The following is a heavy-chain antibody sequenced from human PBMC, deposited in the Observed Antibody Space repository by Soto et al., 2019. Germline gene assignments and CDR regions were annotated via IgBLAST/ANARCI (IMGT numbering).Heavy chain of an antibody. CDR1: SGTISSSDW. J-gene: IGHJ6*03. CDR3: ARMEQQLARFYYYYYMDV. D-gene: IGHD6-13*01. V-gene: IGHV4-4*02. CDR2: IYHSGST. Sequence: SETLSLTCAVSSGTISSSDWWSWVRQPPGKGLEWIGEIYHSGSTNYNPSLKSRVTISVDKSRNQFSLKLSSVTAADTAVYYCARMEQQLARFYYYYYMDVWGKGTTVTV.